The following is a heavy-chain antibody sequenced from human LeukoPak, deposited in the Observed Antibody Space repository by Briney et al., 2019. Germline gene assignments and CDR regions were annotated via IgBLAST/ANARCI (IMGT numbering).Heavy chain of an antibody. CDR2: IWYDGSNK. Sequence: GGSLRLSCAASGFTFSSYGMHWVRQAPGKGLEWVAVIWYDGSNKYYADSVKGRFTISRDNSKNTLYLQMNSLRAEDTAVYYCASSPVYSSGWYQANDAFDIWGQGTMVTVSS. V-gene: IGHV3-33*01. J-gene: IGHJ3*02. CDR3: ASSPVYSSGWYQANDAFDI. D-gene: IGHD6-19*01. CDR1: GFTFSSYG.